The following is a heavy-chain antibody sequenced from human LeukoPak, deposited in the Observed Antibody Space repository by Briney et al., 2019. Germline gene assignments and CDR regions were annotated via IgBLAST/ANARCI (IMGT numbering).Heavy chain of an antibody. CDR3: ARQGRISMIVVLIEDAFDI. D-gene: IGHD3-22*01. J-gene: IGHJ3*02. CDR2: IYYSGST. Sequence: SETLSLTCTVSGGSISSSSYYWGWIRQPPGKGLEWVGSIYYSGSTYYNPSLKSRFTISVETSKNQFSLKLSSVTAADTAVYYCARQGRISMIVVLIEDAFDIWGQGTMVTVSS. V-gene: IGHV4-39*01. CDR1: GGSISSSSYY.